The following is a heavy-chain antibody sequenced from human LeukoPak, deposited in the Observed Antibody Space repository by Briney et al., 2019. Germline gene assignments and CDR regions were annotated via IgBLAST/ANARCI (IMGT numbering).Heavy chain of an antibody. CDR1: GGSISSYY. CDR3: ARGGGIVVVVAAPYYFDY. CDR2: INHSGST. D-gene: IGHD2-15*01. J-gene: IGHJ4*02. V-gene: IGHV4-34*01. Sequence: PSETLSLTCTVSGGSISSYYWSWIRQPPGKGLEWIGEINHSGSTNYNPSLKSRVTISVDTSKNQFSLKLSSVTAADTAVYYCARGGGIVVVVAAPYYFDYWGQGTLVTVSS.